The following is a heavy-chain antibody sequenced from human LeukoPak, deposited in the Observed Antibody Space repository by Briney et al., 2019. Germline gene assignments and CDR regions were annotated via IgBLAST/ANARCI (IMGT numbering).Heavy chain of an antibody. V-gene: IGHV3-48*02. CDR2: ISSSSNTI. CDR1: GFTFSSYS. D-gene: IGHD5-18*01. J-gene: IGHJ4*02. Sequence: GGSLRLSCAASGFTFSSYSMNWVRQAPGKGLEWVSYISSSSNTIYCADSVKGRFTISRDNAKNSLYLQMNSLRDEDTALYYCVTDTSMGGLFDYWGQGTLVTVSS. CDR3: VTDTSMGGLFDY.